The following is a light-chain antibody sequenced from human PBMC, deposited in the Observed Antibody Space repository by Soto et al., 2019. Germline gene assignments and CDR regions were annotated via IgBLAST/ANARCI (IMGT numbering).Light chain of an antibody. CDR2: SAS. Sequence: DIQMTQSPASLSASVGDRVTLXXRASQSISSYLNGDQQKPGTAPQXVSDSASSLQSLGPSMFSGRGAGTDFTLTSSSLQPEAFATYSCQHSYSTTVTFGGGTKVEIK. CDR1: QSISSY. CDR3: QHSYSTTVT. J-gene: IGKJ4*01. V-gene: IGKV1-39*01.